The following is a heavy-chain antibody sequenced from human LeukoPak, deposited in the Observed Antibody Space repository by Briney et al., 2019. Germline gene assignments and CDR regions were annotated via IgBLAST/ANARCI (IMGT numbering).Heavy chain of an antibody. CDR2: INAGNGNA. J-gene: IGHJ4*02. CDR3: ARVSSGWHGYLDH. CDR1: GYTFTSYA. Sequence: ASVTVSCKASGYTFTSYAMHWMRQAPGQRLEWMGWINAGNGNATYTQKSQDRVTFTRDTSASTAYMDLSSLRSEDTAVYYCARVSSGWHGYLDHWGQGTPVTVSS. D-gene: IGHD6-25*01. V-gene: IGHV1-3*01.